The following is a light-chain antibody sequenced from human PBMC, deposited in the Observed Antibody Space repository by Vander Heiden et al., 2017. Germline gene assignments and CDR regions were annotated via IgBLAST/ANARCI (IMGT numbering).Light chain of an antibody. CDR3: RQAIKPPFN. CDR2: LGS. J-gene: IGKJ3*01. CDR1: QSLLHSNGYNY. V-gene: IGKV2-28*01. Sequence: DIVMTQSPLSLPVTPGEPASISCRSSQSLLHSNGYNYLDWYLQKPGQSPQLLIYLGSNRASGGPDRLSGSGSGTDFTLKISRGEAEDVGVYYCRQAIKPPFNLGKGTKVYIK.